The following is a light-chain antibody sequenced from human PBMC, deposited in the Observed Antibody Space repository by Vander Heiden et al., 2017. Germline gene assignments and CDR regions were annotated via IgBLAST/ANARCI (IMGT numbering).Light chain of an antibody. V-gene: IGKV1-33*01. CDR3: QQYDNYPPGYT. Sequence: DIQMTQSPSSLSASVGDRVTITCQASRDISNYLNWYQQKPGKVPKLLIYDASNLETGVPSRFSGSGSGTDFTFTISSLQPEDIATYYCQQYDNYPPGYTFGQGTKLEIK. CDR1: RDISNY. J-gene: IGKJ2*01. CDR2: DAS.